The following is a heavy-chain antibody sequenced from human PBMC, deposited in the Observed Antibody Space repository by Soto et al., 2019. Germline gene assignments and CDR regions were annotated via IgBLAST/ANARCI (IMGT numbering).Heavy chain of an antibody. CDR3: ARPPYPGCINAVCYPLDY. D-gene: IGHD2-8*01. Sequence: QVQLVQSGAELKKPGASVKISCKASGYTFTSYYMHWVRQAPGQGLEWMGIINPSGGSTNYAQKPQGRVAMTRDTYTSTVYMELNSLRSEDTAVYYCARPPYPGCINAVCYPLDYWGQGTLVTVSS. J-gene: IGHJ4*02. CDR2: INPSGGST. V-gene: IGHV1-46*01. CDR1: GYTFTSYY.